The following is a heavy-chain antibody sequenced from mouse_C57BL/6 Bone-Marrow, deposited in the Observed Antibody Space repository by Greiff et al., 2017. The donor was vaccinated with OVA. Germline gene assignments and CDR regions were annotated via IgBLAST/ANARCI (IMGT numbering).Heavy chain of an antibody. CDR1: GFSLTSYG. Sequence: VQLVESGPGLVQPSQSLSITCTVSGFSLTSYGVHWVRQSPGKGLEWLGVIWRGGSTDYNAAFMSRLSITKDNSKSQVFFKMNSLQADDTAIYYCAKKNYDYDDYAMDYWGQGTSVTVSS. CDR3: AKKNYDYDDYAMDY. D-gene: IGHD2-4*01. J-gene: IGHJ4*01. V-gene: IGHV2-5*01. CDR2: IWRGGST.